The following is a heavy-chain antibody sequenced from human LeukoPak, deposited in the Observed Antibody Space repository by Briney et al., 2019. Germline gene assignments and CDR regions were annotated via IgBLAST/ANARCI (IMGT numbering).Heavy chain of an antibody. J-gene: IGHJ4*02. D-gene: IGHD1-26*01. CDR1: GFSFSSYW. CDR2: ITSDGSGT. Sequence: GGSLRLSCGASGFSFSSYWMHWVRQAPGKGLVWVSGITSDGSGTKYVDSVKGRFTISRDNAKNSLYLQMNSLRAEDTAVYYCAGGWELGFDYWGQGTLVTVSS. V-gene: IGHV3-74*03. CDR3: AGGWELGFDY.